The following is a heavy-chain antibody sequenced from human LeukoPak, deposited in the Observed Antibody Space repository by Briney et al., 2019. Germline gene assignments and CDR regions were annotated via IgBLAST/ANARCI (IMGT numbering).Heavy chain of an antibody. CDR3: ARSLSGYDPLSAF. CDR2: MTASSVTF. Sequence: PGGSLRLSSEVSVFTFSSYSMTWVRQVPGRGLEWIAYMTASSVTFYYADSVRGRFTTSRDNARNSLFLQMNSLTVEDTAVYYCARSLSGYDPLSAFWGQGTLVTVSS. J-gene: IGHJ4*02. CDR1: VFTFSSYS. V-gene: IGHV3-48*04. D-gene: IGHD5-12*01.